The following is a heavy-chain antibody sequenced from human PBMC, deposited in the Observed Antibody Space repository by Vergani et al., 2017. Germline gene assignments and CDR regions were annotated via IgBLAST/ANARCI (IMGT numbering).Heavy chain of an antibody. V-gene: IGHV4-39*07. CDR2: IYYSGST. Sequence: QLQLQESGPGLVKPSETLSLTCTVSGGSMSSSKYYWGWIRQPPGKGLEWIGSIYYSGSTYYNPSLKSRVTISVDTSKNQFSLTLTSVTAADTAVYYCASDTHSGQRADRWGQGILVTVTS. CDR1: GGSMSSSKYY. CDR3: ASDTHSGQRADR. J-gene: IGHJ5*02. D-gene: IGHD6-19*01.